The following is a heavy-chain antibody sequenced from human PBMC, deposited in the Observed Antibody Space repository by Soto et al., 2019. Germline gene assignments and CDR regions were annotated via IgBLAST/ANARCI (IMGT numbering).Heavy chain of an antibody. J-gene: IGHJ3*01. D-gene: IGHD2-15*01. CDR2: ISAYNGNT. V-gene: IGHV1-18*01. CDR3: ARDHRGGTDAFDL. CDR1: GYTFTSFG. Sequence: QVQLVQSGAEVKKPGASVKVSCKASGYTFTSFGISWVRQAPGQGLEWMGWISAYNGNTNYAENLQGRVTMTTDTSTSTADMELRSLRSDNTAVYYCARDHRGGTDAFDLWGQGTMVTVSS.